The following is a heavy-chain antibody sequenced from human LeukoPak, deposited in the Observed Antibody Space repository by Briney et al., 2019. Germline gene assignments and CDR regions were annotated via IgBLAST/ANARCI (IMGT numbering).Heavy chain of an antibody. CDR3: AKVGLPVTTILDYFDY. CDR1: GFTFSSYA. CDR2: ISFDGTDA. J-gene: IGHJ4*02. Sequence: GTSLRLSCAASGFTFSSYAIHWVRQAPGKGLEWVAVISFDGTDAFYADSVKGRFTISRDNSKNTLYLQMNSLRADDTAVYYCAKVGLPVTTILDYFDYWGQGTLVTVSS. V-gene: IGHV3-30*04. D-gene: IGHD4-11*01.